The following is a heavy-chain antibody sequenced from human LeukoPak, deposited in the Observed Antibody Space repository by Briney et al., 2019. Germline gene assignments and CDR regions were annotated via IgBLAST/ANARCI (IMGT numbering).Heavy chain of an antibody. CDR1: GYSIGSGYY. Sequence: PSETLSLTCAVSGYSIGSGYYWAWIRPPPGKGREWIGRIYHSGSTYYNPSLKSRVTISVDRSRNQFSLKMTSVTAADTAVFYCARDKYTTSSGASSEFDYWGQGTLVIVSS. D-gene: IGHD6-6*01. CDR2: IYHSGST. V-gene: IGHV4-38-2*01. CDR3: ARDKYTTSSGASSEFDY. J-gene: IGHJ4*02.